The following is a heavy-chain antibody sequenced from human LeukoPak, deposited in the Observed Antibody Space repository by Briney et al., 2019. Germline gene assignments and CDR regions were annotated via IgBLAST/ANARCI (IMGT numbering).Heavy chain of an antibody. J-gene: IGHJ4*02. CDR3: ARRAYYFDY. Sequence: GGSLRLSCAASGFIFSDYYMNWIRQAPGKGPEWISYISSEGNTIFYADSVKGRFTISRDNARDSLYLHMNSLRAEDTAQYYCARRAYYFDYWGQGTLVAVSS. CDR2: ISSEGNTI. V-gene: IGHV3-11*04. CDR1: GFIFSDYY.